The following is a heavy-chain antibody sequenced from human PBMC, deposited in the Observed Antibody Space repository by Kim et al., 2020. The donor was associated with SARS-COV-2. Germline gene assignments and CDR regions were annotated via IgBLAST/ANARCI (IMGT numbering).Heavy chain of an antibody. J-gene: IGHJ6*02. D-gene: IGHD3-3*01. Sequence: SETLSLTCTVSGGSISSYYWSWIRQPPGKGLEWIGYIYYSGSTNYNPSLKSRVTISVDTSKNQFSLKLSSVTAADTAVYYCARALPTRGITIFGVVTPYYYYGMDVWGQGTTVTVSS. CDR1: GGSISSYY. CDR2: IYYSGST. CDR3: ARALPTRGITIFGVVTPYYYYGMDV. V-gene: IGHV4-59*13.